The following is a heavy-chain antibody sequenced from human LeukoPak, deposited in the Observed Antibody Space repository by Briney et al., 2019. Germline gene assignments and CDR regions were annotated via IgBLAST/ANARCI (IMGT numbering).Heavy chain of an antibody. V-gene: IGHV1-8*01. CDR3: ARPTYQYCSGGSCYFDY. D-gene: IGHD2-15*01. CDR1: GYTFTSYD. J-gene: IGHJ4*02. Sequence: ASVKVSCKASGYTFTSYDINWVRQATGQGLEWMGWMNPNSGNTGYAQKFQGRVTMTRNTSISTAYMELSSLRPEDTAVYYCARPTYQYCSGGSCYFDYWGQGTLVTVSS. CDR2: MNPNSGNT.